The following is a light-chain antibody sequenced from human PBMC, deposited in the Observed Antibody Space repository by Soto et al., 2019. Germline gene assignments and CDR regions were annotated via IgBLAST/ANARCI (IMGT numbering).Light chain of an antibody. Sequence: IKMNQSPSTLSATVGDRVTITCRASRSLTTWLAWYQQKPGKAPKLLISDASNLEGGVPSRFSGSGSGTEFTLTISSLQSEDFAVYYCQHYKTWPLAFGGGTKVDI. CDR1: RSLTTW. V-gene: IGKV1-5*01. CDR3: QHYKTWPLA. J-gene: IGKJ4*01. CDR2: DAS.